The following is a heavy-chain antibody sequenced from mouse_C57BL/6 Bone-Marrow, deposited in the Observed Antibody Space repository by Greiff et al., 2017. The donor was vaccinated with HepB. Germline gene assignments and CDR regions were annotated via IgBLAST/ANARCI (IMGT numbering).Heavy chain of an antibody. D-gene: IGHD1-1*01. CDR3: ARWGTTGGFAY. CDR2: IHPNSGST. V-gene: IGHV1-64*01. J-gene: IGHJ3*01. CDR1: GYTFTSYW. Sequence: VQLQQPGAELVKPGASVKLSCKASGYTFTSYWMHWVKQRPGQGLEWIGMIHPNSGSTNYNEKFKSKATLTVDKSSSTAYVQLSSLTSEDSAVYYCARWGTTGGFAYWGQGTLVTVSA.